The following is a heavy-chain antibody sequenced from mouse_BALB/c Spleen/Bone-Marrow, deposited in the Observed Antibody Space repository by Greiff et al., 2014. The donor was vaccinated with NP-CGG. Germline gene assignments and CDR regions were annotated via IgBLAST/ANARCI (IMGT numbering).Heavy chain of an antibody. CDR1: GYTFTDYY. J-gene: IGHJ1*01. Sequence: EVQLVESGPELVKPGASVKTSCKASGYTFTDYYMKWVKQSHGESLEWIGDINPINGDTFYNQKFKGKATLTVDKSSSTAYMQLDSLTSEDSAVYYCAMGVRLYWYFDVWGAGTTVPVSS. CDR3: AMGVRLYWYFDV. CDR2: INPINGDT. V-gene: IGHV1-26*01. D-gene: IGHD2-14*01.